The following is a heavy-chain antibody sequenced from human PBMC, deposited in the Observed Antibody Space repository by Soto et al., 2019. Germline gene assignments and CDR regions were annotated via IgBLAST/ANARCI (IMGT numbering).Heavy chain of an antibody. CDR3: ARHGPSIAAAGPDFRALYY. Sequence: LKISCKGSGYSFTSYWISWVRQMPGKGLEWMGRIDPSDSYTNYSPSFQGHVTISADKSISTAYLQWSSLKVSDTAMYYCARHGPSIAAAGPDFRALYYWGQGTLVTVSS. J-gene: IGHJ4*02. V-gene: IGHV5-10-1*01. CDR2: IDPSDSYT. CDR1: GYSFTSYW. D-gene: IGHD6-13*01.